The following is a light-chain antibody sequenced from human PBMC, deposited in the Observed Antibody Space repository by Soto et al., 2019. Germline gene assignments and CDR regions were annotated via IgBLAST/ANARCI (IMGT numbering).Light chain of an antibody. CDR2: GAS. Sequence: EIVLTQSPGTLSLSPGERATLSCRASQSVSSSYLAWYQQKPGQAPRLLIYGASSRATGIPDRFSGSGSGTDFTLIISRLEPEDFAVYYCQQYAGSRTFGQGTKVEIK. CDR1: QSVSSSY. J-gene: IGKJ1*01. CDR3: QQYAGSRT. V-gene: IGKV3-20*01.